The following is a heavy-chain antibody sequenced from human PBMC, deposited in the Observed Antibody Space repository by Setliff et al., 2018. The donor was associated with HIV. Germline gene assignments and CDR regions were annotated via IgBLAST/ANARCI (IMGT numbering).Heavy chain of an antibody. D-gene: IGHD6-13*01. V-gene: IGHV4-34*01. CDR2: INRSGSA. J-gene: IGHJ4*02. CDR1: GGSFSGHS. CDR3: ARQSTVAAAGFDS. Sequence: SETLSLTCAVYGGSFSGHSWTWIRQPPGKGLEWIGEINRSGSANYNRSLKSRVTMSVDTSKRQFSLKLDSVTAADTAIYYCARQSTVAAAGFDSWGQGTLVTVSS.